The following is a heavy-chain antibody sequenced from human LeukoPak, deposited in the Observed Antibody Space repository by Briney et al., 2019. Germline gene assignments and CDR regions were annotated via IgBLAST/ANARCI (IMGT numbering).Heavy chain of an antibody. Sequence: PGGSLRLSCAACGFSFSAYAMHWVRQAQGKGLEWVAVISYDGRYKDYGDSVRGRFTISRDNSKNTVYLQMNSLRGEDTAVYYCARNDYGGSVGYWGQGTLVTVSS. CDR1: GFSFSAYA. CDR3: ARNDYGGSVGY. V-gene: IGHV3-30*04. CDR2: ISYDGRYK. J-gene: IGHJ4*02. D-gene: IGHD4-23*01.